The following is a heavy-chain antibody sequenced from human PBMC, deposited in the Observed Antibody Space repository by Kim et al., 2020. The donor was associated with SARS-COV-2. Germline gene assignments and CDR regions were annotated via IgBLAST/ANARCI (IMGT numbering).Heavy chain of an antibody. D-gene: IGHD4-17*01. J-gene: IGHJ4*02. Sequence: TQASPDTGKGQFHLTRDNPKNSLYLQMNSLRAEDTAVYYCARVYRLRDDYWGQGTLVTVSS. CDR2: TQ. CDR3: ARVYRLRDDY. V-gene: IGHV3-11*01.